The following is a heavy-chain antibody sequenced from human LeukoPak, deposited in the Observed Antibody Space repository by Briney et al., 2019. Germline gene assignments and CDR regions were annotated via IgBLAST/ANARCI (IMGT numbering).Heavy chain of an antibody. CDR1: GGSISNSRYY. Sequence: SETLSLTCTVSGGSISNSRYYWGWIRQPPGKGLEWIGSIYYSGSTDYNPSLKSRVTISIDTSKNQFSLKLSSVTAADTAVYYCARSTRDGYKPYYFDYWGQGTLVTVSS. CDR2: IYYSGST. V-gene: IGHV4-39*01. J-gene: IGHJ4*02. CDR3: ARSTRDGYKPYYFDY. D-gene: IGHD5-24*01.